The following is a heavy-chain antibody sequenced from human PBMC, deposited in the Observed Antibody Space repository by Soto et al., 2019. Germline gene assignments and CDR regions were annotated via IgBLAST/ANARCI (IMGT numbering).Heavy chain of an antibody. CDR2: ISYDGTST. D-gene: IGHD1-1*01. CDR1: GFTFSSYG. CDR3: VRGTPTPGLDI. V-gene: IGHV3-30*03. J-gene: IGHJ6*02. Sequence: PGGSLRLSCAASGFTFSSYGMHWVRQAPGKGLEWVAVISYDGTSTNYVDSVRGRFSTSRDSTRNSLYLNMDSLRVEDTATYYCVRGTPTPGLDIWGRGTTVTVSS.